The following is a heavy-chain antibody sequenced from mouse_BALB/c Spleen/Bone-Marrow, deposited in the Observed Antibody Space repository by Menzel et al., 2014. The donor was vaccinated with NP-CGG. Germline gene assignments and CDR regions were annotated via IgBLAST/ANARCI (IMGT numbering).Heavy chain of an antibody. V-gene: IGHV1S29*02. CDR2: IYPYNGGT. J-gene: IGHJ2*01. CDR1: GYTFTDYN. D-gene: IGHD2-4*01. Sequence: VQLKQSGPELVKPGASVKISCKASGYTFTDYNMHWVKQSHGKSLEWIGYIYPYNGGTGYNQKFKTKATLTVDNSSSTAYMELRSLTSEDSAVYYCARKDYDSLFDYWGQGTTLTVSS. CDR3: ARKDYDSLFDY.